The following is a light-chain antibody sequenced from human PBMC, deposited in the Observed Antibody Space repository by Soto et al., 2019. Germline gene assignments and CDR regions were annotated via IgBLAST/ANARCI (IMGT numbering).Light chain of an antibody. CDR1: QNISSY. CDR3: QQSYTTLWT. J-gene: IGKJ1*01. V-gene: IGKV1-39*01. CDR2: TAS. Sequence: DIQMTQSPSSLSASVGDRVTITCRASQNISSYLNWYQQKPGKAPKLLIYTASSLQSGVPSRFSGSGSGTDFTRTISSLQPEDFATYYCQQSYTTLWTFGQGTKVELK.